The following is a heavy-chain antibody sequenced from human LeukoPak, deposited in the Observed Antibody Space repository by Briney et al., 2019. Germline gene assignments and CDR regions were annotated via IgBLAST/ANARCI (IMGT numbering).Heavy chain of an antibody. CDR2: ISHDGNNK. V-gene: IGHV3-30*18. Sequence: PGRSLRLSCAASGFTFSVYGMHWVRQAPGKGLEWVAVISHDGNNKYYEDSVKGRFSIPRDNSKNTLYLQMNSLRAEDTAIYYCAKAEGVSGSLYHGDYWGQGTLVTVSS. D-gene: IGHD3-10*01. CDR1: GFTFSVYG. CDR3: AKAEGVSGSLYHGDY. J-gene: IGHJ4*02.